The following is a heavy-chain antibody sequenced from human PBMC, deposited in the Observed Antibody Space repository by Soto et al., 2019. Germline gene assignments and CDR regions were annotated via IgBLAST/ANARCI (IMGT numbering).Heavy chain of an antibody. CDR1: GYTFTSYA. Sequence: QVQLVQSGAEVQKPGASVKVSCKASGYTFTSYAMHWVRQAPGQRLEWMGWIKAGNGNTKYSHKFPGRVTNTRGTSTRTAYMALSSPRFEDTAVYYGARGYQPLDVWGQGTTGTVSS. D-gene: IGHD2-2*01. V-gene: IGHV1-3*01. CDR2: IKAGNGNT. J-gene: IGHJ6*02. CDR3: ARGYQPLDV.